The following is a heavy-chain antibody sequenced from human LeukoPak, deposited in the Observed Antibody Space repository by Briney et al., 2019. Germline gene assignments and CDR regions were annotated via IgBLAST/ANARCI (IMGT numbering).Heavy chain of an antibody. CDR2: INPNSGGT. D-gene: IGHD3-22*01. Sequence: ASVKVSCKASGYTFTGYYMHWVRQAPGQGLEWMGWINPNSGGTNYAQKFQGRVTMTRDTSISTAYMELSRLRSDDTAVYYCASRGYYYDSSGYFPAGDAFDIWGQGTTVTVSS. V-gene: IGHV1-2*02. CDR1: GYTFTGYY. J-gene: IGHJ3*02. CDR3: ASRGYYYDSSGYFPAGDAFDI.